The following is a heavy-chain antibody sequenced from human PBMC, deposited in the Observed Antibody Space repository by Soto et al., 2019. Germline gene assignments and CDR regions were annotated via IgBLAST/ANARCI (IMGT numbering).Heavy chain of an antibody. Sequence: GGSLRLSCAASGFTFCSYSINWVRQDPGKGLEWVSSISSSGSYIYYADSVKGRFTISRDNAKNSLYLQMNSLRAEDTAVYYCARDRSSYGDWYFDFWGQGTLVTVSS. V-gene: IGHV3-21*01. D-gene: IGHD4-17*01. CDR1: GFTFCSYS. CDR2: ISSSGSYI. CDR3: ARDRSSYGDWYFDF. J-gene: IGHJ4*02.